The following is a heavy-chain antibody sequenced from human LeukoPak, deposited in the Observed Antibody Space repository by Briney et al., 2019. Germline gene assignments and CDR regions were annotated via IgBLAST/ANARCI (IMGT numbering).Heavy chain of an antibody. Sequence: GSLRLSCAASGFTFIRYAMHWVRQAPGKGLEWVAVVASDGNDKHHADSVKGRFTISRDNSKNTLYLQMNSLRADDTAVYYCARDNTIGAADYYFDYWGQGTLVTVSS. J-gene: IGHJ4*02. V-gene: IGHV3-30*04. CDR2: VASDGNDK. CDR3: ARDNTIGAADYYFDY. D-gene: IGHD6-13*01. CDR1: GFTFIRYA.